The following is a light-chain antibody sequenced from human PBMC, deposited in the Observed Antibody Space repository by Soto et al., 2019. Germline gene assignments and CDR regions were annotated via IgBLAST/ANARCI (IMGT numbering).Light chain of an antibody. V-gene: IGKV1-27*01. CDR1: QGISNY. J-gene: IGKJ3*01. CDR2: AAS. Sequence: DIQMTQSPSSLSASVGDRVTITCRASQGISNYLAWYQQKPGKVPKLLIYAASTLQSGVPSRFSGSGSGTDFTLTFSSLQPEAVATYYCQKYNSAPQGFTFGPGTKVDIK. CDR3: QKYNSAPQGFT.